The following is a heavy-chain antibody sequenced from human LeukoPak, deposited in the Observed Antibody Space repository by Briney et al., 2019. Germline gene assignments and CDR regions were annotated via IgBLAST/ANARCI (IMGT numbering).Heavy chain of an antibody. J-gene: IGHJ4*02. V-gene: IGHV4-30-4*01. CDR3: ARGRGWQLLWDGYYFDY. D-gene: IGHD2-15*01. CDR1: GVSISSGDYY. Sequence: PSETLSLTCTDSGVSISSGDYYWSWIRQPPGKGLEWIGYIYYSGSTYYNPSLKSRVTISVDTSKNQFSLKLSSVTAADTAVYYCARGRGWQLLWDGYYFDYWGQGTLVTVSS. CDR2: IYYSGST.